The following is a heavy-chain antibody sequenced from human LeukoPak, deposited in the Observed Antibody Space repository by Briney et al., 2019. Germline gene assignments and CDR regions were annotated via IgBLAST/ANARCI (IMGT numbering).Heavy chain of an antibody. J-gene: IGHJ4*02. Sequence: GGSLRLSCEASGFTFSSYWMNWVRQAPGKGLEWVANINQDGSEKYYVDSVKGRFTISRDNSKNTLYLQMNSLRAEDTAVYYCAREGSSFYFDYWGQGTLVTVSS. D-gene: IGHD6-6*01. V-gene: IGHV3-7*01. CDR3: AREGSSFYFDY. CDR1: GFTFSSYW. CDR2: INQDGSEK.